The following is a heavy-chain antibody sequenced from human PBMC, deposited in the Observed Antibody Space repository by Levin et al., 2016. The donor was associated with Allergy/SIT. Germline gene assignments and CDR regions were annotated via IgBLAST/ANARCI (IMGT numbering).Heavy chain of an antibody. CDR2: IYYNGNT. Sequence: RQAPGKGLEWIGYIYYNGNTNYNPSLKSRVTISVDTSKNQFSLKLSSVTAADTAVYYCARCGYSYGLYYFDYWGQGTLVTVSS. D-gene: IGHD5-18*01. CDR3: ARCGYSYGLYYFDY. V-gene: IGHV4-59*01. J-gene: IGHJ4*02.